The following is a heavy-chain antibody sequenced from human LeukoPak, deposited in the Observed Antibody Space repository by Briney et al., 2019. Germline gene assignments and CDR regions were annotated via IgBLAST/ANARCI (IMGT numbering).Heavy chain of an antibody. CDR2: ISSSGSTI. D-gene: IGHD6-25*01. CDR3: ASRLAYYFDY. V-gene: IGHV3-48*03. CDR1: GFTFSSYE. Sequence: PGGSLRLSCAASGFTFSSYEMNWVRQAPGKGLEWASYISSSGSTIYYADSVKGRFTISRDNARNSLYLQMNSLRAEDTAVYYCASRLAYYFDYWGQGTLVTVSS. J-gene: IGHJ4*02.